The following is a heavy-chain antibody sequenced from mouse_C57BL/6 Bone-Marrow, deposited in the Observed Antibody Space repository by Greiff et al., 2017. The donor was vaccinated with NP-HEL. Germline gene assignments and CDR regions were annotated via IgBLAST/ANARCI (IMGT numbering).Heavy chain of an antibody. CDR2: IYPGNSDT. CDR3: TRFYGSSHWYFDV. CDR1: GYTFTSYW. D-gene: IGHD1-1*01. V-gene: IGHV1-5*01. Sequence: EVQLQQSGTVLARPGASVKMSCKTSGYTFTSYWMHWVKQRPGQGLVWIGAIYPGNSDTSYNQKFKGKAKLTAVTSASTAYMELSSLTNEDSAVYYCTRFYGSSHWYFDVWGTGTTVTVSS. J-gene: IGHJ1*03.